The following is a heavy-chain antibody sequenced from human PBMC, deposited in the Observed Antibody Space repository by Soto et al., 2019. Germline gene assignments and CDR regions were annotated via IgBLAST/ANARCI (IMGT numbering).Heavy chain of an antibody. D-gene: IGHD6-13*01. CDR1: EFTFSNYA. Sequence: GGSLRLSCAASEFTFSNYAMSWVRQAPGKGLEWVSSISDNGGTTYYADSVKGRFTISRDNSKNTLYLQMNSLRAEDTAVYYCAKDPQQLLVYFDYWGKGTQVTVYS. J-gene: IGHJ4*02. CDR3: AKDPQQLLVYFDY. CDR2: ISDNGGTT. V-gene: IGHV3-23*01.